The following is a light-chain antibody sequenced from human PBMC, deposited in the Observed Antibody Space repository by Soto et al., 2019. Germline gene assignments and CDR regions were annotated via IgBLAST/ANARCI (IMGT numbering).Light chain of an antibody. CDR1: SSNIGSNT. V-gene: IGLV1-44*01. J-gene: IGLJ1*01. Sequence: QSVLTQSPSASGTPGQIVAISCSGSSSNIGSNTVTWYQQLPGTAPKLLIYSTSQRSSGVPGRFSGSKSGASASLSISGLQSEDEADYYCAAWDDRLDVYVFGTGTKV. CDR2: STS. CDR3: AAWDDRLDVYV.